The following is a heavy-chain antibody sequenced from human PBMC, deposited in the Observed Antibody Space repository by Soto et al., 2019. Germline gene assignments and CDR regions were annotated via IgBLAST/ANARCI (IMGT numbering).Heavy chain of an antibody. CDR1: GGSVSNKTYY. CDR2: VYYSGTT. CDR3: ARTTAVPNTLRSRYFFDY. D-gene: IGHD4-17*01. V-gene: IGHV4-61*01. Sequence: SETLSLTCSVSGGSVSNKTYYWSWIRQPPGKRLERIGYVYYSGTTNYNPSLKSRVTISVDLSKNQCSLRLSSVTTADTALYYCARTTAVPNTLRSRYFFDYWGQGTLVTVSS. J-gene: IGHJ4*02.